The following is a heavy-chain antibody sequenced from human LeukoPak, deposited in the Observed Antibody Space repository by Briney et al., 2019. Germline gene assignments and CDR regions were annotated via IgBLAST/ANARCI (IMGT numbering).Heavy chain of an antibody. Sequence: GASVKVSCKASGYTFTGYYIHWVRQAPGQGLEWMGWINPNSGGTNYAQKFQGRVTMTRDASTSTTYMELSRLRSDDTAVYYCARGNYGRGSNLDFWGQGTLVTVSS. CDR3: ARGNYGRGSNLDF. CDR1: GYTFTGYY. CDR2: INPNSGGT. V-gene: IGHV1-2*02. D-gene: IGHD4-11*01. J-gene: IGHJ4*02.